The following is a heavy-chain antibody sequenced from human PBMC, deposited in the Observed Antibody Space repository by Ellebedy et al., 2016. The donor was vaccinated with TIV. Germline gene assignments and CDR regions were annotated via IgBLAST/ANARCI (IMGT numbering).Heavy chain of an antibody. CDR2: ISGSGTTT. D-gene: IGHD1-14*01. CDR3: ARETLNRGSHFEY. Sequence: GGSLRLSXAASGFIFSTYSMNWVRQAPGKGLEWLSGISGSGTTTYYADSLRGRFTVSRHNSKNTVYLQMNSLRDEDTAVFYCARETLNRGSHFEYWGQGALVTVSS. CDR1: GFIFSTYS. V-gene: IGHV3-23*01. J-gene: IGHJ4*02.